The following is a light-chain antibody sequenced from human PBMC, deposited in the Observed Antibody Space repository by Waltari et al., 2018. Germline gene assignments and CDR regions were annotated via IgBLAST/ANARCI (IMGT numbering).Light chain of an antibody. CDR3: QQYGSSPLT. Sequence: EIVLTQSPATLSLSPGERATLSGGASQSVSSNYLAWYQQKPGLAPRLHIYDTPRRATGIPDRLSGSGSGTDFTLTISRLGPEDFAVYCCQQYGSSPLTFGGGTKVEIK. CDR2: DTP. CDR1: QSVSSNY. V-gene: IGKV3D-20*01. J-gene: IGKJ4*02.